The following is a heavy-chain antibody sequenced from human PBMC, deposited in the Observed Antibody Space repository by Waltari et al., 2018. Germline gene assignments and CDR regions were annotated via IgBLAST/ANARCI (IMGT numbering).Heavy chain of an antibody. V-gene: IGHV1-69-2*01. J-gene: IGHJ4*02. CDR2: LDPENGAT. CDR3: ANSMSGPRVQ. Sequence: EAQLIQSGAQVKSTGATVQVSCKAFGYNFTDYYLHWMQQVPGKGPEWMARLDPENGATEFADRFQGRLTVTADTSTDTAYMELSGLTSEDTATYYCANSMSGPRVQWGQGTQVTVSP. D-gene: IGHD3-3*01. CDR1: GYNFTDYY.